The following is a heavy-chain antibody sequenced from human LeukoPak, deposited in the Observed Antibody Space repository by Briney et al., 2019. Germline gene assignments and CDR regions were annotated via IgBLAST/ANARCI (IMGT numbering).Heavy chain of an antibody. V-gene: IGHV4-59*01. CDR3: ARDWELGH. CDR1: GGSIGNFF. Sequence: SETLSLTCTVSGGSIGNFFWSWIRQSPGEGLEWIGFIYENGRTSYNPSLKSQVTISVDMSKNQFSLRLTSMTAADTAVYYCARDWELGHWGRGILVTVTS. CDR2: IYENGRT. J-gene: IGHJ4*02. D-gene: IGHD1-26*01.